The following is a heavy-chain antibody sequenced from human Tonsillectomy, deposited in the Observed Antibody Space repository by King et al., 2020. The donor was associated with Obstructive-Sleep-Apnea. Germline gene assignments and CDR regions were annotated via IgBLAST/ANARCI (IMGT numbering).Heavy chain of an antibody. J-gene: IGHJ4*02. CDR2: INTNTGNP. V-gene: IGHV7-4-1*02. CDR1: GYSFTSYA. D-gene: IGHD6-13*01. CDR3: ARMVYSSSWYRFFDS. Sequence: VQLVQSGSELKTPGVSVKVSCKASGYSFTSYAMNWVRQAPGQGLEWMGRINTNTGNPTYAQGFTGRFVFSLDTSGSTAYLQISSLKAEDTAVYYCARMVYSSSWYRFFDSWGQGTLVTVSS.